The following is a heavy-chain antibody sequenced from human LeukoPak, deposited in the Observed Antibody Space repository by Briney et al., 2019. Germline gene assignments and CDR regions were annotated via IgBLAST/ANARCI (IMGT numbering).Heavy chain of an antibody. CDR1: GVSIRSSNNF. D-gene: IGHD5-24*01. V-gene: IGHV4-39*01. CDR2: MHYSGTT. J-gene: IGHJ4*02. Sequence: SETLSLTCTVSGVSIRSSNNFWGWIRQPPGKGLEWIGSMHYSGTTYYIPSLRSRATISVHASKNQFSLKLSSVTAADTAVYYCARHEEEDGYNAKTFDFWGQGTLVTVSS. CDR3: ARHEEEDGYNAKTFDF.